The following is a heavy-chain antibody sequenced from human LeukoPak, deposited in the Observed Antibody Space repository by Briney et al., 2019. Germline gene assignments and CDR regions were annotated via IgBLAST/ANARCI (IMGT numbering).Heavy chain of an antibody. J-gene: IGHJ5*02. Sequence: GASVKVSCKASGYTFTSYGISWVRQAPGQGLEWMGWISAYNGNTNYAQKLQGRVTMTTDTSTSTAYMELRSLRSDDTAVYYCAREYYDSSGYFGWFDPWGQGTLVTVSS. CDR3: AREYYDSSGYFGWFDP. CDR2: ISAYNGNT. CDR1: GYTFTSYG. V-gene: IGHV1-18*01. D-gene: IGHD3-22*01.